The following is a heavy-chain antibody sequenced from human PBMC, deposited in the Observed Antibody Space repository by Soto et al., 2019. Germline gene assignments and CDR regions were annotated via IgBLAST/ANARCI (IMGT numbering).Heavy chain of an antibody. J-gene: IGHJ6*02. D-gene: IGHD5-12*01. V-gene: IGHV3-9*01. CDR3: AKDIRYSGHDRGNYYYGMDV. Sequence: GGSLRLSCAASGFTFDDYAMHWVRQAPGKGLEWVSGISWNSGSIGYADSVKGRFTISRDNAKNSLYLQMNSLRAEDTALYYCAKDIRYSGHDRGNYYYGMDVWGQGTTVTVAS. CDR2: ISWNSGSI. CDR1: GFTFDDYA.